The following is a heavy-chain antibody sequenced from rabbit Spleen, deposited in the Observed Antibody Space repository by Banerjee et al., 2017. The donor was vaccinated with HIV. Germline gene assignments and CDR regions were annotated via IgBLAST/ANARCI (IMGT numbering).Heavy chain of an antibody. Sequence: QEQLVESGGGLVRPEGSLKLSCTASGFSFSNKAVMCWVRQAPGKGLEWIVCIETGSSSFTYYANWVNGRFTISKSTSLNTVDLKMTSLTAADTATYFCARDLDGVIGWNFGWWGPGTLVTVS. CDR1: GFSFSNKAV. CDR3: ARDLDGVIGWNFGW. J-gene: IGHJ6*01. V-gene: IGHV1S45*01. CDR2: IETGSSSFT. D-gene: IGHD4-1*01.